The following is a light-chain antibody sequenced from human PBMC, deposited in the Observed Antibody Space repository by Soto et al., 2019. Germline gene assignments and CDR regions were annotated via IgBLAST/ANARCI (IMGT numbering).Light chain of an antibody. V-gene: IGKV1D-12*01. CDR2: AAS. CDR3: QQANSFLPLT. CDR1: QGISNW. J-gene: IGKJ4*01. Sequence: DLQMTQSPSSVSASIGDRVTMTCRASQGISNWLAWYQQKPGKAPKLLIYAASTLQSGVPSRFSGGGSGTDFTLTTTSLQPEDFATYYCQQANSFLPLTFGGGTKVEIK.